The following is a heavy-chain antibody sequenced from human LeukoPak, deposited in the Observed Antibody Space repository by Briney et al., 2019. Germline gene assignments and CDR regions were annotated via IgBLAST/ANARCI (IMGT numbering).Heavy chain of an antibody. CDR2: INHSGST. CDR3: ARRAARDFDY. V-gene: IGHV4-34*01. J-gene: IGHJ4*02. Sequence: SETLSLTCAVYGGSFSGYYWSWIRQPPGKGLEWIGEINHSGSTNYNPSLKSRVTISVDKSKNQFSLKLSSVTAADTAVYYCARRAARDFDYWGQGTLVTVSS. CDR1: GGSFSGYY. D-gene: IGHD6-6*01.